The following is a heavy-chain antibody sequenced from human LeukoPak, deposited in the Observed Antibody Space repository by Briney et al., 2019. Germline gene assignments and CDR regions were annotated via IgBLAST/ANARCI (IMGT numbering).Heavy chain of an antibody. V-gene: IGHV3-30*18. CDR1: GFTFSSSG. CDR2: ISYDGSNK. D-gene: IGHD2-2*01. Sequence: GGSLRLSCAASGFTFSSSGMHWVRQAPGKGLEWVAVISYDGSNKYYADSVKGRFTISRDNSKNTLYLQMNSLRTEDTAVYYCAKSHLVVVPAAAFGYWGQGTLVTVSS. CDR3: AKSHLVVVPAAAFGY. J-gene: IGHJ4*02.